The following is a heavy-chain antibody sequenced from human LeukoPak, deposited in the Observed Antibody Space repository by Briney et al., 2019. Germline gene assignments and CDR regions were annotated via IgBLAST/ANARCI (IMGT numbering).Heavy chain of an antibody. CDR1: GGSFSGYY. CDR3: ARGTVADFDY. V-gene: IGHV4-34*01. CDR2: INHSGST. J-gene: IGHJ4*02. Sequence: SETLSLTCAVYGGSFSGYYWSWIRQPPGKGLEWIGEINHSGSTNYNPSLKSRVTISVDTSKNQFSLKLSSVTAADTAVYYCARGTVADFDYWGQGTLVTVSS. D-gene: IGHD6-19*01.